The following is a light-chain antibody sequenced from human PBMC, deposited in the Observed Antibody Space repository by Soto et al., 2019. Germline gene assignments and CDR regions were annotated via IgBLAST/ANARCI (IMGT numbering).Light chain of an antibody. Sequence: QSALTQPPSASGSPGQSVTISCTGTSSDVGGYNYVSWYQQHPGKAPKLIIFEVSNRPSGVPDRFSGSKSGNTASLTVSGLQAEHVVYYYCSSYAGSNNVVFGGGTQLPV. CDR2: EVS. J-gene: IGLJ2*01. CDR1: SSDVGGYNY. CDR3: SSYAGSNNVV. V-gene: IGLV2-8*01.